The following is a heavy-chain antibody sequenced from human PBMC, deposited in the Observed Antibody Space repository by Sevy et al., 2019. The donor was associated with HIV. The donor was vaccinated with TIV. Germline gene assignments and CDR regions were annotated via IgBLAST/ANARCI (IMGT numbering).Heavy chain of an antibody. CDR2: IRYDGTTK. CDR3: VKGLGMVQGALLSDDI. V-gene: IGHV3-30*02. CDR1: GFTFSTYG. J-gene: IGHJ3*02. D-gene: IGHD3-10*01. Sequence: GGSLRLSCAASGFTFSTYGMHWIRQAPGKGLEWVTVIRYDGTTKYYADSVKGRFTVSRDNSKNTLYLQMNSLRAEDTAVYYCVKGLGMVQGALLSDDIWGQRTKVTVSS.